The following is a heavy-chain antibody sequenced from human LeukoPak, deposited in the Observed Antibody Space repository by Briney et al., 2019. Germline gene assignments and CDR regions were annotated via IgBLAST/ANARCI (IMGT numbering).Heavy chain of an antibody. Sequence: PGGSLRLSCAASGFTFSSYWMSWVRQAPGKGLEWVANIKQDGSEKYYVDSVKGRFTISRDNAKDSLYLQMNILRAEDTAVYYCARDPDEWLLPIDYWGQGTLVTVSS. D-gene: IGHD3-22*01. CDR2: IKQDGSEK. V-gene: IGHV3-7*01. CDR3: ARDPDEWLLPIDY. J-gene: IGHJ4*02. CDR1: GFTFSSYW.